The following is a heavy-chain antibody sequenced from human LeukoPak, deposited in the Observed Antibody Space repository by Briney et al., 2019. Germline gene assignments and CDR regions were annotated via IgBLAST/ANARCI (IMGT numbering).Heavy chain of an antibody. Sequence: PSETLSLTCAVYGGSFSGYYWSWIRQPPGKGLEWIGEINHSGSTNYNPSLKSRVTISVDTSKSQFSLKLSSVTAADTAVYYCARGRTIFGVVRDWGQGTLVTVSS. CDR3: ARGRTIFGVVRD. CDR2: INHSGST. J-gene: IGHJ4*02. V-gene: IGHV4-34*01. CDR1: GGSFSGYY. D-gene: IGHD3-3*01.